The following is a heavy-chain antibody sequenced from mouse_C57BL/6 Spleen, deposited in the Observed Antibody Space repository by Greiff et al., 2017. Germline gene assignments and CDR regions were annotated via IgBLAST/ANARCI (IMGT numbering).Heavy chain of an antibody. CDR3: ARSLHYYGSSTDYYAMDY. CDR1: GYTFTDYY. J-gene: IGHJ4*01. CDR2: IYPGSGNT. Sequence: QVQLKESGPELVKPGASVKISCKASGYTFTDYYINWVKQRPGQGLEWIGWIYPGSGNTKYNEKFKGKATLTVDTSSSTAYMQLSSLTSEDSAVYFCARSLHYYGSSTDYYAMDYWGQGTSVTVSS. V-gene: IGHV1-84*01. D-gene: IGHD1-1*01.